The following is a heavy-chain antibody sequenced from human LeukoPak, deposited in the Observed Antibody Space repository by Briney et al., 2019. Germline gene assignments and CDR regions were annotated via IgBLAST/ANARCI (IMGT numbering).Heavy chain of an antibody. CDR2: ISSSSSSTI. CDR1: GFTFSSYS. J-gene: IGHJ5*02. Sequence: PAGGSLRLSCAASGFTFSSYSMNWVRQAPGKGLEWVSYISSSSSSTIYYADSVKGRSTISRDNAKNSLYLQMNSLRAEDTAVYYCARGPLGSNYAILWFDPWGQGTLVTVSS. CDR3: ARGPLGSNYAILWFDP. D-gene: IGHD4-11*01. V-gene: IGHV3-48*04.